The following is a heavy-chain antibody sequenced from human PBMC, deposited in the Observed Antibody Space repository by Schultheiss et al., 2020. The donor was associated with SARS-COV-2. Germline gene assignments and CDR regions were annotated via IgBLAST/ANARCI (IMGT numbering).Heavy chain of an antibody. CDR3: ACYSSSWYNY. J-gene: IGHJ4*02. D-gene: IGHD6-13*01. CDR1: GGSLSRSSYY. CDR2: VYTSGST. V-gene: IGHV4-39*07. Sequence: SETLSLTCSVSGGSLSRSSYYWGWVRQSPGKGLEWIGSVYTSGSTSHNPALRSRVAVSVDTSKNLFSLKLSSVTAADTAVYYCACYSSSWYNYWGQGTLVTVSS.